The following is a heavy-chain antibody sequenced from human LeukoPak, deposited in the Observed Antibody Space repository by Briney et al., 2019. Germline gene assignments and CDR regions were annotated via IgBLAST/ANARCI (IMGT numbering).Heavy chain of an antibody. V-gene: IGHV3-23*01. D-gene: IGHD3-9*01. Sequence: GASLRLSCAASGFTFSNYAMSWVRQSPGKGLEWVSAITGSGGNTYYADSVKGRFTISRDNSKNTVFLQMNSLRAEDTAVYYCAKWGDYDVLTGYYVSDYWGQGTLVTVSS. CDR1: GFTFSNYA. CDR3: AKWGDYDVLTGYYVSDY. J-gene: IGHJ4*02. CDR2: ITGSGGNT.